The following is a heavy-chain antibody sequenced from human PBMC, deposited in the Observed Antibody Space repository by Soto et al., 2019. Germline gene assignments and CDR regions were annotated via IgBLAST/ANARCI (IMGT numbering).Heavy chain of an antibody. CDR1: GGSISSGNYY. CDR2: IYYSGST. D-gene: IGHD2-8*01. V-gene: IGHV4-31*03. J-gene: IGHJ5*01. CDR3: ARLIGNSWLDS. Sequence: SETLSLTCTVSGGSISSGNYYWSWIRQHPGKGLEWIGYIYYSGSTSYNPSLKSRVTISVDTSKNHFSLKLSSVTPDDTAVYYCARLIGNSWLDSWGQGTLVTVSS.